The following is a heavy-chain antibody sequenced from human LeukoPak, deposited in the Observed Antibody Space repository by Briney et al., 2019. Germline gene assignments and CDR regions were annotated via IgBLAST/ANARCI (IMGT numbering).Heavy chain of an antibody. CDR2: IIPILGIA. CDR1: GGTFSSYA. J-gene: IGHJ4*02. V-gene: IGHV1-69*04. D-gene: IGHD4-17*01. Sequence: ASVKVSRKASGGTFSSYAISWVRQAPGQGLEWMGRIIPILGIANYAQKFQGRVTITADKSTSTAYMELSSLRSEDTAVYYCARARYAVTPYALFDYWGQGTLVTVSS. CDR3: ARARYAVTPYALFDY.